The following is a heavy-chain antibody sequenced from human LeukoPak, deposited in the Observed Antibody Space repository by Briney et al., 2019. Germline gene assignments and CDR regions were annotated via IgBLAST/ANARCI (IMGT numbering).Heavy chain of an antibody. D-gene: IGHD3-22*01. J-gene: IGHJ4*02. CDR3: AKGTMIVVAVGDYFDY. CDR1: GFTLDDYA. Sequence: PGGSLRLSCAASGFTLDDYAMHWVRQAPGKGLEWVSGISWNSVNIGYADSVKGRFTISRDNAKNSLYLQMNNLRAEDMALYYCAKGTMIVVAVGDYFDYWGQGTLVTVSS. CDR2: ISWNSVNI. V-gene: IGHV3-9*03.